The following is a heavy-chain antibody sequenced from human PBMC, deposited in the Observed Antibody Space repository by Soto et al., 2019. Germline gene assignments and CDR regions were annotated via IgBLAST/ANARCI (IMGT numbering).Heavy chain of an antibody. Sequence: QLQLQETGPGLVKHSQTLSLTCTFSGCSISSGGYSWNWIRQHPGKGLEWIGYIYYSGSTYYNASLKSRLTASVDTSKNQFSLKLSSVTAADTAVYYCARSVFPWGQGALVTVSS. CDR1: GCSISSGGYS. D-gene: IGHD2-8*01. J-gene: IGHJ5*02. CDR2: IYYSGST. CDR3: ARSVFP. V-gene: IGHV4-31*03.